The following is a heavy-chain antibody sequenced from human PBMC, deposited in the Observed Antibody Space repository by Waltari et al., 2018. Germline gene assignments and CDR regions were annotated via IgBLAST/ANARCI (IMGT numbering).Heavy chain of an antibody. CDR3: VKEAAGYDSLIANGLDV. Sequence: EVQLEESGGGVVQPGGSLRLSCAASGFTFDDFAMHWVRQAPGKGLELVSLITWDGRSTDDANSVKGRFAISRDNGKDFLYLQMNSLRPEDTALYYCVKEAAGYDSLIANGLDVWGQGTTVTVSS. D-gene: IGHD3-9*01. V-gene: IGHV3-43D*04. CDR2: ITWDGRST. CDR1: GFTFDDFA. J-gene: IGHJ6*02.